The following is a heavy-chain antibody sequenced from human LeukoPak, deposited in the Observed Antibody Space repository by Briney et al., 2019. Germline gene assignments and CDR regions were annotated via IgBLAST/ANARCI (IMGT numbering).Heavy chain of an antibody. CDR1: GYTFTGYY. CDR3: VRDLSTVTTPYFDF. V-gene: IGHV1-2*02. D-gene: IGHD4-17*01. CDR2: INANSGGT. J-gene: IGHJ4*02. Sequence: GASVKVSCKASGYTFTGYYVHWVRQAPGQGLEWMGWINANSGGTNIAQGFQGRLTMTRDTSISTLYMELSSLTSDDTAVYYCVRDLSTVTTPYFDFWAQGTLVTVSS.